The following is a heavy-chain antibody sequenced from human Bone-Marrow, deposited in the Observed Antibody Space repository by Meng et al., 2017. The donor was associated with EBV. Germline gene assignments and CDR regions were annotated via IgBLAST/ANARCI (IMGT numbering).Heavy chain of an antibody. CDR1: GGTFSSYA. Sequence: QVELVKSGAEAKKPGSSVKVSCKASGGTFSSYAISWVRQAPGLGLEWMGGIIPIFGTANYAQKFQGRVTITADESTSTAYMELSSLRSEDTAVYYCARDLLAYYDSSGYYPTFDYWGQGTLVTVSS. J-gene: IGHJ4*02. D-gene: IGHD3-22*01. CDR2: IIPIFGTA. CDR3: ARDLLAYYDSSGYYPTFDY. V-gene: IGHV1-69*01.